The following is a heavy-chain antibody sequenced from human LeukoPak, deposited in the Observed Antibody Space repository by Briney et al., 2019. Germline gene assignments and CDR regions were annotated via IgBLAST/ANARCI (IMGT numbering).Heavy chain of an antibody. CDR3: ATGSPPIILGGQFY. Sequence: GGSLRLSCASSGVTVNSNYMTWVRQAPGKGLEWVAVLYTGGRTYYAESVKDRFAISTDNSKNTLYLHMDSLRDDDTAIYYCATGSPPIILGGQFYWGQGTLVTVSS. D-gene: IGHD1-20*01. J-gene: IGHJ4*02. CDR1: GVTVNSNY. V-gene: IGHV3-66*01. CDR2: LYTGGRT.